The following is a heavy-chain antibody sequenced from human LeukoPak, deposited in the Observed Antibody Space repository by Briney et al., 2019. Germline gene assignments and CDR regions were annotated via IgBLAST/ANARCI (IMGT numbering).Heavy chain of an antibody. D-gene: IGHD3-22*01. Sequence: GGSLRLSCAASGFTFSSYSMNWVRQAPGKGLEWVSSISSSSSYIYYADSVKGRFTISRDNAKNSLYLQMNSLRAEDTAVYYCARDYYDSSGYGPYFDYWGQGTLVTVSS. CDR3: ARDYYDSSGYGPYFDY. CDR2: ISSSSSYI. CDR1: GFTFSSYS. J-gene: IGHJ4*02. V-gene: IGHV3-21*01.